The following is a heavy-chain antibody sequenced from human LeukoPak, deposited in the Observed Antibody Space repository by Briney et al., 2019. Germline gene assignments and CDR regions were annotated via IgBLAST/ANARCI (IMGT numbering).Heavy chain of an antibody. Sequence: SETLSLTCTVSGGSISSYYWSWIRQPPGKGLEWIGYIYHSGNTYYNPSLKSRVTISIHNSKNQFSLKVNSVTAADTAVYYCARDRNYYDSSGPPYYYSALDVWGQGTTVTVSS. V-gene: IGHV4-59*01. CDR1: GGSISSYY. D-gene: IGHD3-22*01. CDR2: IYHSGNT. J-gene: IGHJ6*02. CDR3: ARDRNYYDSSGPPYYYSALDV.